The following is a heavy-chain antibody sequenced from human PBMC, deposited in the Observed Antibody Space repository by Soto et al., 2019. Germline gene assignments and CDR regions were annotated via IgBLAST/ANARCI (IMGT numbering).Heavy chain of an antibody. CDR2: IAWNSDII. CDR1: GFRFEDYA. V-gene: IGHV3-9*01. Sequence: EVQLVESGGGLVQPGRSLRLSCAASGFRFEDYAMHWVRQAPGKGLEWVSGIAWNSDIIGYADSVKGRFTISRDNGKNSVYLQMNSLRPEDTAVYYCAKDVYGSAFYCVGVWGQGTPVTVSS. CDR3: AKDVYGSAFYCVGV. D-gene: IGHD3-10*01. J-gene: IGHJ6*02.